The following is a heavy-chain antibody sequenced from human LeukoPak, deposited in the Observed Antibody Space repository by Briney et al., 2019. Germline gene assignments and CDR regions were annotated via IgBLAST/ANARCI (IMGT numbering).Heavy chain of an antibody. CDR1: GGSVNSGGYY. J-gene: IGHJ4*02. Sequence: PSQTLSLTCTVSGGSVNSGGYYWSWIRQHPRKGLEWMGNIHHSGTTNYNPSLETRVTISLDTSKNQFSLKLSSVTAADTAVYYCARENNDYGGKKAFDYWGQGTLVTVSS. CDR2: IHHSGTT. CDR3: ARENNDYGGKKAFDY. V-gene: IGHV4-31*03. D-gene: IGHD4-23*01.